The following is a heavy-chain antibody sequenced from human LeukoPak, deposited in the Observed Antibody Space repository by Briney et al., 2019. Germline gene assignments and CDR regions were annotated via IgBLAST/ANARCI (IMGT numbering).Heavy chain of an antibody. CDR1: GGSISSGDYY. Sequence: SETLSLTCTVSGGSISSGDYYWRWIRQPPGKGLEWIGYIYYSGSTYYNPSLKSRVTISVDTSKNQFSLKLSSVTAADTAVYYRARGSLWDRYYFDYWGQGTLVTVSS. D-gene: IGHD2/OR15-2a*01. CDR3: ARGSLWDRYYFDY. J-gene: IGHJ4*02. V-gene: IGHV4-30-4*01. CDR2: IYYSGST.